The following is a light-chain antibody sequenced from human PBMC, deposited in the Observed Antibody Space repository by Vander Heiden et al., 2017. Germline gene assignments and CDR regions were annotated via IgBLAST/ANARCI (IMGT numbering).Light chain of an antibody. V-gene: IGKV3-15*01. Sequence: EIVLTQSPATLSVSPGERATLSCRASQSVSSNLAWYKQKPGQAPRLLIYDASTRATGIPARFSGRGSGTEFTLTISSLQSEDFAVYYCQQYNNWPPWTFGQGTKVEIK. CDR1: QSVSSN. J-gene: IGKJ1*01. CDR2: DAS. CDR3: QQYNNWPPWT.